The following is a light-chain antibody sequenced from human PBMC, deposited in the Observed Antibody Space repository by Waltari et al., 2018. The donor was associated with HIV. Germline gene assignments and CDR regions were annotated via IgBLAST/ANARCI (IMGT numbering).Light chain of an antibody. Sequence: QSALTQPASVSGSPGQSITISCTGTSSAVGGFNHVSWYQQHPGKAPKLMIYDVNNRPSGISNRFSGSKSGNTASLTISGLQAEDEADYYCSSYTSSNTLYVFGTGTKVTVL. CDR1: SSAVGGFNH. CDR3: SSYTSSNTLYV. CDR2: DVN. J-gene: IGLJ1*01. V-gene: IGLV2-14*03.